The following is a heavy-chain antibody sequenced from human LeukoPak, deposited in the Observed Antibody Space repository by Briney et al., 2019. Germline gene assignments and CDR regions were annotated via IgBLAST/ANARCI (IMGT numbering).Heavy chain of an antibody. Sequence: ASVKVSCKASGGPFNSYAISWVRQAPGQGLEWMGGIIPVFGTTNYAQNFQGRVTMTADESTSTVYMELSSLRSEDTAVYYCTRVAYYDLLTGYYNDNCGQGTLLTVSS. CDR2: IIPVFGTT. CDR3: TRVAYYDLLTGYYNDN. CDR1: GGPFNSYA. J-gene: IGHJ4*02. D-gene: IGHD3-9*01. V-gene: IGHV1-69*13.